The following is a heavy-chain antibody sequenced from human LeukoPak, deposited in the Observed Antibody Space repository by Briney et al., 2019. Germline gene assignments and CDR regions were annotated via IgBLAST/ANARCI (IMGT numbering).Heavy chain of an antibody. CDR2: IYYSGST. CDR3: ARGLTVKGARYYFDH. V-gene: IGHV4-59*12. CDR1: GGSISSYY. D-gene: IGHD3-22*01. J-gene: IGHJ4*02. Sequence: SETLSLTCTVSGGSISSYYWSWIRQPPGKGLEWIGYIYYSGSTYYNPSLKSRVTISVDTSKNQFSLKLSSVTAADTAVYYCARGLTVKGARYYFDHWGQGTLVTVSS.